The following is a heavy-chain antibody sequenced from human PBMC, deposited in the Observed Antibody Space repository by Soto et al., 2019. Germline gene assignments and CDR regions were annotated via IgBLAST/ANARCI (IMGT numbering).Heavy chain of an antibody. J-gene: IGHJ4*02. CDR1: GFTFSSYW. D-gene: IGHD5-18*01. CDR3: ARSIFAIPGYN. V-gene: IGHV3-7*05. CDR2: IKQDGSEI. Sequence: EVQLVESGGGLVQPGGSLRLSCAASGFTFSSYWMSWVRQVPGKGLEWVANIKQDGSEIYYVDSVKGRFTISRDNAKNSVYLQMNSLSAEDTAMYHCARSIFAIPGYNWGQGTLVTVSS.